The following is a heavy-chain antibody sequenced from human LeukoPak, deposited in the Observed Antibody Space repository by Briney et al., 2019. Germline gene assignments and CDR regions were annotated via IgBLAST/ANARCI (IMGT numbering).Heavy chain of an antibody. CDR2: INPNSGGT. Sequence: ASVKVSCKASGYTFTGYYMHWVRQAPGQGLEWMGWINPNSGGTNYAQKFQGRVTMTRDTSISTAYMELSRLRSDDTAVYYCARDFIRAITDISVAPGYFDYWGQGTLVTVSS. CDR1: GYTFTGYY. V-gene: IGHV1-2*02. J-gene: IGHJ4*02. D-gene: IGHD2-15*01. CDR3: ARDFIRAITDISVAPGYFDY.